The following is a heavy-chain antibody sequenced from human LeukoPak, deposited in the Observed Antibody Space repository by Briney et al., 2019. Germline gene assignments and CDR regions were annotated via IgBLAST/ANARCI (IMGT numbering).Heavy chain of an antibody. CDR1: GFTFRSYA. V-gene: IGHV3-21*01. D-gene: IGHD2-2*01. CDR2: ISSSSSYI. J-gene: IGHJ6*02. Sequence: PGGSLRLSCAASGFTFRSYAMDWVRRAPGKGLEWVSSISSSSSYIYYADSVKGRFTISRDNAKNSLYLQMNSLRAEDTAVYYCARDRIVVVPAATDDYYYGMDVWGQGTTVTVSS. CDR3: ARDRIVVVPAATDDYYYGMDV.